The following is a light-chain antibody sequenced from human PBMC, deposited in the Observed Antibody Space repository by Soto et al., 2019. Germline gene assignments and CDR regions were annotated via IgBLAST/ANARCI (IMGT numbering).Light chain of an antibody. V-gene: IGKV3-20*01. Sequence: ETVLTQSPGTLSLSPGEGATLSCRATQAVYSSLLAWYQQKPGQAPRLLIYGASSRATGIPDRFSGSGSGTEFTLSISRLEVKDFAVYHYQPYGNAPITFGQGTRLEIK. CDR1: QAVYSSL. J-gene: IGKJ5*01. CDR3: QPYGNAPIT. CDR2: GAS.